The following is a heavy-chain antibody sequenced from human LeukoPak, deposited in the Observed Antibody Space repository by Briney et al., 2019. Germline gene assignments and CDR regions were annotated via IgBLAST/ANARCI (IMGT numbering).Heavy chain of an antibody. Sequence: PGGSLRLSCAASGFTFSSYAMSWVRQAPGKGLEWVSAISGSGGSTYYADSVRGRFTISRDNSKNTLYLQMNSLRAEDTAVYYCAKDPYDSRTFDYWGQGTLVTVSS. CDR1: GFTFSSYA. D-gene: IGHD3-22*01. CDR3: AKDPYDSRTFDY. CDR2: ISGSGGST. V-gene: IGHV3-23*01. J-gene: IGHJ4*02.